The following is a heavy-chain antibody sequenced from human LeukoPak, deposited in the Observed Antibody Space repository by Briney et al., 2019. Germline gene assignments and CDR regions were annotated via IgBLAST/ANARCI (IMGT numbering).Heavy chain of an antibody. J-gene: IGHJ4*02. CDR1: GFTFSNYA. CDR3: AKGSLYHDILTGYYTDPYYFDY. Sequence: GGSLRLSCAASGFTFSNYAMTWVRQAPGKGLEWVSAITGTGGSTYYADSLKGRFTISRDNSKDTLYLQMNSLRAEDTAVYYCAKGSLYHDILTGYYTDPYYFDYWGQGTLVTVSS. CDR2: ITGTGGST. V-gene: IGHV3-23*01. D-gene: IGHD3-9*01.